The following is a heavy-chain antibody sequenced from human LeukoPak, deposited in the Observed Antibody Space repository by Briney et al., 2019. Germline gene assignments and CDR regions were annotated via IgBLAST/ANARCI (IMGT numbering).Heavy chain of an antibody. V-gene: IGHV1-18*01. J-gene: IGHJ3*02. CDR1: GYSFTSYG. D-gene: IGHD3-22*01. Sequence: ASVKVSCKASGYSFTSYGFNWVRQAPGQGLEWMGWISAYNGKTNYAQKLQGRVTMTTDTSTSTAYMELRSLRSDDTAVFYCARDSSYYYDSSGPRTWAFDIWGQGTMVTVSS. CDR3: ARDSSYYYDSSGPRTWAFDI. CDR2: ISAYNGKT.